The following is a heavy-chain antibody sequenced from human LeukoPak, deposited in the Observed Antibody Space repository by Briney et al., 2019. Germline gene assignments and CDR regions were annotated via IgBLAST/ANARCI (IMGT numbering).Heavy chain of an antibody. CDR3: AKDHYYYGSGIYFMHYFDY. CDR2: ISYDGSNK. CDR1: GFTFSSYG. V-gene: IGHV3-30*18. J-gene: IGHJ4*02. D-gene: IGHD3-10*01. Sequence: GGSLRLSCAASGFTFSSYGMHWVRQAPGKGLEWVAVISYDGSNKYYAESVKGRFTISRENSKNTLPLQMNSLRAEDTAVYYCAKDHYYYGSGIYFMHYFDYWGQGTLVTVSS.